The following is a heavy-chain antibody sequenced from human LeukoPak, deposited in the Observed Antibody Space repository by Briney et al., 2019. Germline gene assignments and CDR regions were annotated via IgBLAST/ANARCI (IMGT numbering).Heavy chain of an antibody. V-gene: IGHV3-23*01. Sequence: GGSLRLSCAASGFTFSSYAMSWVRRAPGKGLEWVSAISGSGGSTYYADSVKGRFTISRDNSKNTLYLQMNSLRAEDTAVYYCAKDRQWLTDGDFDYWGQGTLVTVSS. D-gene: IGHD6-19*01. J-gene: IGHJ4*02. CDR1: GFTFSSYA. CDR3: AKDRQWLTDGDFDY. CDR2: ISGSGGST.